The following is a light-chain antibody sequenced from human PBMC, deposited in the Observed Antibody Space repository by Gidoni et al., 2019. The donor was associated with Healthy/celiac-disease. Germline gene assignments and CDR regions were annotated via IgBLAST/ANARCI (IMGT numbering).Light chain of an antibody. CDR1: QSISSY. V-gene: IGKV1-39*01. CDR3: QQSYSTPRT. J-gene: IGKJ4*01. CDR2: AAS. Sequence: IQMTQSPSSLSASVGDRVTITCRASQSISSYLNWYQQKPGKAPKLLIYAASSLQRGVPSRFSGSGSGTDFTLTISSLQHEDFATYYCQQSYSTPRTFGGGTKVEIK.